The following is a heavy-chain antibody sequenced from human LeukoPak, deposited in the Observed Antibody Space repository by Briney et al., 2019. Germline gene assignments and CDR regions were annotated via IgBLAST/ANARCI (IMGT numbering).Heavy chain of an antibody. J-gene: IGHJ2*01. Sequence: SETLSLTCTVSGSSINGCDWSLVRRPPGKGLEWIGNIYYSDIYNSGSTKYNPSLTSRVTIFADRSRNQVSLKMTSVTSADMAVYYFGGALPSGHFSVYWYFDLWGRGALITVSS. D-gene: IGHD2/OR15-2a*01. V-gene: IGHV4-59*12. CDR3: GGALPSGHFSVYWYFDL. CDR2: IYYSDIYNSGST. CDR1: GSSINGCD.